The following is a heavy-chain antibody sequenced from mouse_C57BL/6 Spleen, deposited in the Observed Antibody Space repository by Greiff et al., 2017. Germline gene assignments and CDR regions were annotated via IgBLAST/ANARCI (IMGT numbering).Heavy chain of an antibody. V-gene: IGHV2-5*01. CDR1: GFSLTSYG. CDR2: IWRGGST. J-gene: IGHJ4*01. Sequence: VQLQQSGPGLVQPSQSLSITCTVSGFSLTSYGVHWVRQSPGKGLEWLGVIWRGGSTDYNAAFMSRLSITKDNSKSQVFFKMNSLQADDTAIYYCARIYDGYPYAMGYWGQGASVTVSS. CDR3: ARIYDGYPYAMGY. D-gene: IGHD2-3*01.